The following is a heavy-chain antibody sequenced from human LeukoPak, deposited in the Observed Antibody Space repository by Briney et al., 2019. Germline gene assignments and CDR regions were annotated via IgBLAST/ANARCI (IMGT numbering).Heavy chain of an antibody. Sequence: SETLSLTCAVYGGSFSGYYWSWIRQPPGKGLEWIGEINHSGSTNYNPSLKSRVTISVDTSKNQFSLKLSSVTAADTAVYYCTRGRLGGYWGQGTLVTVSS. CDR2: INHSGST. V-gene: IGHV4-34*01. CDR1: GGSFSGYY. D-gene: IGHD3-9*01. J-gene: IGHJ4*02. CDR3: TRGRLGGY.